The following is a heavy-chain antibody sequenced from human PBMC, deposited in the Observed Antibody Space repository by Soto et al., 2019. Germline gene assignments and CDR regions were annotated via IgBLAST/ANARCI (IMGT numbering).Heavy chain of an antibody. CDR3: ARVGYYDSSGFFAPFDF. D-gene: IGHD3-22*01. CDR2: INHSGIT. CDR1: GGSFSGFY. V-gene: IGHV4-34*01. J-gene: IGHJ4*02. Sequence: PSETLSLTCAVYGGSFSGFYWIWIRQPPGKGLEWIGEINHSGITGYNPYLKSRVTISIDTSKSQFSLRLKSVTAADTAVYYCARVGYYDSSGFFAPFDFRDKGTLVTVSS.